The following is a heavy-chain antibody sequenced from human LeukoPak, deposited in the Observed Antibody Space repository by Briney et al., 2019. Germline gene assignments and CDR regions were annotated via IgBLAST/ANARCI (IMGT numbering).Heavy chain of an antibody. V-gene: IGHV4-34*01. D-gene: IGHD3-9*01. J-gene: IGHJ4*02. Sequence: PSETLSLTCAVSGGSFSGYYWSWIRQPPGKGLEWIAEIKHSGSTNYNPSLKSRVTISVDKYKNQFLLKLSSVTAADTAVYYYGRKLEHYDILTGYSPPPVIDYWGQGTLLTVSS. CDR3: GRKLEHYDILTGYSPPPVIDY. CDR1: GGSFSGYY. CDR2: IKHSGST.